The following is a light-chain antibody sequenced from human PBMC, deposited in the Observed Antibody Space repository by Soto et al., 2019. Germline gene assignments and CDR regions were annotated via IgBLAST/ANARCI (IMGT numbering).Light chain of an antibody. J-gene: IGLJ3*02. V-gene: IGLV2-14*01. CDR2: EVS. CDR1: SSDVGGYKY. CDR3: SSYTSGSTLVV. Sequence: QSALTQPASVSGSPGQSITISCTGTSSDVGGYKYVSWYQQHPGKAPKLIIYEVSKRPSGVSHRFSGSKSGNTASLTISGLQAEDEADYYCSSYTSGSTLVVFGGGTKLTVL.